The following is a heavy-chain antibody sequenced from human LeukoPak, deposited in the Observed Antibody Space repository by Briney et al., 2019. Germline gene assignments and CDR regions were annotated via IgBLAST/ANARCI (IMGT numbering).Heavy chain of an antibody. CDR2: IIPILGIA. V-gene: IGHV1-69*04. CDR3: ARTNDTALYYYYMDV. J-gene: IGHJ6*03. CDR1: GGTFSSYA. Sequence: SVKVSCKASGGTFSSYAISWVRQAPGQGLEWMGRIIPILGIANYAQKFQGRVTITTDESTSTAYMELSSLRSEDTAVYYCARTNDTALYYYYMDVWGKGTTVTVSS.